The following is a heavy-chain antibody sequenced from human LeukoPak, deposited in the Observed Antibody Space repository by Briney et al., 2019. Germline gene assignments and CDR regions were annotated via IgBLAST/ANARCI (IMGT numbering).Heavy chain of an antibody. CDR1: GGTFSSYA. V-gene: IGHV1-69*01. CDR2: IIPIFGTA. J-gene: IGHJ1*01. D-gene: IGHD3-22*01. CDR3: ARRDYYDSSGYYYPEYFQH. Sequence: SVKVSCKAAGGTFSSYAISWVRQAPGQGLEWLGGIIPIFGTANYAQTFQGRVTSTADESTSTAYMELSRLRSEDTAVYYCARRDYYDSSGYYYPEYFQHWGQGTLVTVSS.